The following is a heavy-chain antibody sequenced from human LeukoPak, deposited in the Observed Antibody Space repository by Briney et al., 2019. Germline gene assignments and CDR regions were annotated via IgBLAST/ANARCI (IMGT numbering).Heavy chain of an antibody. CDR2: IYYSGST. D-gene: IGHD4-23*01. CDR1: GGSISSGDYY. V-gene: IGHV4-30-4*01. Sequence: KASETLSLTCTVSGGSISSGDYYWSWIRQPPGKGLEWIGYIYYSGSTYYSPSLKSRVTISIDTSKNQFSLKLSSVTAADTAVYYCAREGTVVPGFGYWGQGTLVTVSS. CDR3: AREGTVVPGFGY. J-gene: IGHJ4*02.